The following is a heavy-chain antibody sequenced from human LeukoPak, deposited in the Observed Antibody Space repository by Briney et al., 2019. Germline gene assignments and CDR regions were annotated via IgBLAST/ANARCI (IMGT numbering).Heavy chain of an antibody. D-gene: IGHD3-22*01. Sequence: ASVKVSCKASGYTFRNYGIAWVRQAPGQGLEWMGIINPSGGSTSYAQKFQGRVTMTRDTSTSTVYMELSSLRSEDTAVYYCARCSYYDSSGYYGAFDIWGQGTMVTVSS. CDR3: ARCSYYDSSGYYGAFDI. J-gene: IGHJ3*02. V-gene: IGHV1-46*01. CDR1: GYTFRNYG. CDR2: INPSGGST.